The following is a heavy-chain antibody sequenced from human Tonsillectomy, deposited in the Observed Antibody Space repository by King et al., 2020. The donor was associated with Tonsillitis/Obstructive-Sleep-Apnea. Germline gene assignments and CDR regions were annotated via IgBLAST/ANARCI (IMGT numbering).Heavy chain of an antibody. J-gene: IGHJ4*02. CDR1: GFIFSSYA. CDR2: ISYEGSDK. CDR3: ATDLTPYDILTGPDS. V-gene: IGHV3-30*04. D-gene: IGHD3-9*01. Sequence: HVQLVESGGGVVQPGRSLRLSCAASGFIFSSYAIHWVRQVPGKGLEWVAIISYEGSDKYYADSVKGRFTISRDNSKNTLSLQMNSLRAEDTAFYFCATDLTPYDILTGPDSWGQGTLVTVSS.